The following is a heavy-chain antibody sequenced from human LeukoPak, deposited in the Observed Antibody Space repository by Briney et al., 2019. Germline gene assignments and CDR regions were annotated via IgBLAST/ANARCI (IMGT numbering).Heavy chain of an antibody. D-gene: IGHD1-26*01. CDR3: ASGRWEPYDAFDI. V-gene: IGHV3-74*01. J-gene: IGHJ3*02. CDR1: GFTFSSYW. CDR2: INSDGSST. Sequence: GGSLRLSCAASGFTFSSYWMHWVRQAPGKGLVWVSRINSDGSSTSYADSVKGRFTISRDNAKNTLYLQMNSLRAEDTAVYYCASGRWEPYDAFDIWGQGTMVTVSS.